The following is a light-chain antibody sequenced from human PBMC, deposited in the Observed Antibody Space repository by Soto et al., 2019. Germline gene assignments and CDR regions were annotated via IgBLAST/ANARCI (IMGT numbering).Light chain of an antibody. CDR3: MQGTYWPHT. J-gene: IGKJ2*01. CDR2: KVS. CDR1: QGLVYSDGNTY. V-gene: IGKV2-30*01. Sequence: DVVMTQSPLSLPVTLGQPASISCKSSQGLVYSDGNTYLSWFQQRPGQSPRCLIYKVSNRDSGVSHRFNRTASGTDVTVKISRVEAEDLGVYYCMQGTYWPHTFGQGNXX.